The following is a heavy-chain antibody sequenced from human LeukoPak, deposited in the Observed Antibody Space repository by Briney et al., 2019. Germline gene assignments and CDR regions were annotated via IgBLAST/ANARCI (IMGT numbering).Heavy chain of an antibody. J-gene: IGHJ4*02. CDR1: GFTFSSYA. CDR3: ARDPPRGYSYGLFDY. V-gene: IGHV3-30-3*01. D-gene: IGHD5-18*01. CDR2: ISYDGSNK. Sequence: GGSLRLSCAASGFTFSSYAMHRVRQAPGKGLEWVAVISYDGSNKYYADSVKGRFTISRDNSKNTLYLQMNSLRAEDTAVYYCARDPPRGYSYGLFDYWGQGTLVTVSS.